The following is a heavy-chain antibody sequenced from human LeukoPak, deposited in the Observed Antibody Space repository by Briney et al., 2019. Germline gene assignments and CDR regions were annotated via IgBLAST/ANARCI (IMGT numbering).Heavy chain of an antibody. CDR1: GFTFSSYA. V-gene: IGHV3-23*01. CDR2: ISGSGGST. Sequence: PGESLRLSCAASGFTFSSYAMSWVRQAPGKGLEWVSAISGSGGSTYYADSVKGRFTISRDNSKNTLYLQMNSLRAEDTAVYYCAKDLGYSSSSFDYWGQGTLVTVSS. J-gene: IGHJ4*02. D-gene: IGHD6-6*01. CDR3: AKDLGYSSSSFDY.